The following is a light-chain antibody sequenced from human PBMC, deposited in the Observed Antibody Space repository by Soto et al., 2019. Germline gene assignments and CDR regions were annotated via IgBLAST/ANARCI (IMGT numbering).Light chain of an antibody. J-gene: IGKJ2*01. CDR3: HQYNGYPYT. V-gene: IGKV1-5*01. CDR2: DVS. Sequence: DIQMTQSPSTLSASVGDRVTVTCRASQSFSSWLAWYQQKPGKAPKLLIYDVSSLESGVPSRFSGSGSGTEFTLTISSLQPDDFATYYCHQYNGYPYTFGQGTKLEMK. CDR1: QSFSSW.